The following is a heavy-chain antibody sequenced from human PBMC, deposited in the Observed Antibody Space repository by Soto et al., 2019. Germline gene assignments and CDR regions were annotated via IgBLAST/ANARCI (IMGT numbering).Heavy chain of an antibody. CDR3: AREGNLGRWIQPLDS. J-gene: IGHJ4*02. V-gene: IGHV4-59*01. CDR2: IHYNGNT. D-gene: IGHD2-2*03. CDR1: GDSTSSYS. Sequence: PSDPLSLTCTVSGDSTSSYSWSWIRQPPGKGLEWIGNIHYNGNTKYSPSLKSRVTMSVDTSKNHFSLKLISVTTADTAVYFCAREGNLGRWIQPLDSWGQGTLVTVSS.